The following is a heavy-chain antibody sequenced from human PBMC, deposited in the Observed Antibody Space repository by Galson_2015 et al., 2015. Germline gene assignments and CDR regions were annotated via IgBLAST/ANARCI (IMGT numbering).Heavy chain of an antibody. CDR1: GFTFSSYW. V-gene: IGHV3-7*01. CDR2: IKQDGSEK. J-gene: IGHJ4*02. CDR3: ARAEFGDSSGYYCYFDY. D-gene: IGHD3-22*01. Sequence: SLRLSCAASGFTFSSYWMSWVRQAPGKGLEWVANIKQDGSEKYYVDSVKGRFTISRDNAKISLYLQMNSLRAEDTAVYYCARAEFGDSSGYYCYFDYWGQGTLVTVSS.